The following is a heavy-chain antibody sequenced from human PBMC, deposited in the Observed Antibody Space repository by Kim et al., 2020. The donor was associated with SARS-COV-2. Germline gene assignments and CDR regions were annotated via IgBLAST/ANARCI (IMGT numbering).Heavy chain of an antibody. CDR3: ARGPPYTDSYCDAFDM. CDR2: IRWEGNSYAT. D-gene: IGHD1-26*01. V-gene: IGHV3-73*01. Sequence: GGSLRLSCAASGVTFSGSTMHWVRQASGKGLEWVGRIRWEGNSYATEYGASVKGRFTISRDDSKNTAYLQMNSLKTEDTAIYYCARGPPYTDSYCDAFDMWGQGTLVTVSS. CDR1: GVTFSGST. J-gene: IGHJ3*02.